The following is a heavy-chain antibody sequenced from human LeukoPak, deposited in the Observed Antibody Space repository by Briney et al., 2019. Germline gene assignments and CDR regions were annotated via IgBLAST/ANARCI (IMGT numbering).Heavy chain of an antibody. J-gene: IGHJ4*03. CDR1: GYSFTSYW. D-gene: IGHD1-14*01. Sequence: GESLKISCKGSGYSFTSYWIGWVRQMPGKGLEWMGIIYPGDSDTRYSPSFQGQVTISADKSISTAYLQWSSLKASDTAMYYCARYRTTDDYPLYYFDYWGQGTTVTVSS. CDR2: IYPGDSDT. CDR3: ARYRTTDDYPLYYFDY. V-gene: IGHV5-51*01.